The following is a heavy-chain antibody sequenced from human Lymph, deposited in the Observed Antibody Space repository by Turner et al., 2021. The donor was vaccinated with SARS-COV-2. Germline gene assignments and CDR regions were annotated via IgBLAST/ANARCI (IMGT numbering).Heavy chain of an antibody. CDR1: GFTFSSYA. J-gene: IGHJ4*02. CDR2: ISGSGGST. D-gene: IGHD5-18*01. CDR3: AKEGDTAMVNFDY. V-gene: IGHV3-23*01. Sequence: EVQLLESGGGLVQPGGSLRLSCVASGFTFSSYAMSWVRQAPGKGLGWISAISGSGGSTYYADSVKGRFTISRDNSKNTLYLQMNSLRAEDTAVYYCAKEGDTAMVNFDYWGQGTLVTVSS.